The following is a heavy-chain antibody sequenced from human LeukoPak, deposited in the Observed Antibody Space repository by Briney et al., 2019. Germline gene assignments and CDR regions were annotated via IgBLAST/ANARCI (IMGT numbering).Heavy chain of an antibody. D-gene: IGHD3-22*01. CDR3: ARGSDYYDSSGYFDY. V-gene: IGHV3-20*04. Sequence: PGGSLRLSCAASGFTFDDYGMSWVRQAPGKGLEWVSGINWNGGSTGYADSVKGRFTISRDNAKNSLYLQMNSLRAEDTAVYYCARGSDYYDSSGYFDYWGQGTLVTVSS. CDR2: INWNGGST. J-gene: IGHJ4*02. CDR1: GFTFDDYG.